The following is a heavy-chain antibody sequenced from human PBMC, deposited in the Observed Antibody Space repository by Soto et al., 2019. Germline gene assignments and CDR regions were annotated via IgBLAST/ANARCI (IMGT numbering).Heavy chain of an antibody. CDR1: GDTFSIYT. CDR2: FLPFFDIT. D-gene: IGHD6-13*01. V-gene: IGHV1-69*02. Sequence: QVQLVQSGSEVKKPGSSVRVSCKTSGDTFSIYTISWVRQAPGQGLEWMGRFLPFFDITSYSQRFQGRVTITADRSTTTAYMELTSLRSEDTAVYYCARDRDNSNWPNFDSWGQGTLVTVSS. CDR3: ARDRDNSNWPNFDS. J-gene: IGHJ4*02.